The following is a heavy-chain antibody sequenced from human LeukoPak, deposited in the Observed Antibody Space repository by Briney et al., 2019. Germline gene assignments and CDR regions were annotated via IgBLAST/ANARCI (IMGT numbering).Heavy chain of an antibody. CDR3: AKMVREFYTISYYFDY. J-gene: IGHJ4*02. CDR2: ISGSGAGT. Sequence: GGSLRLSCAVSGFTFSSYAMNWVRQAPGQGLEWVSGISGSGAGTYYADSVKGRFTISRDNSKNTLYLQMNSLRAEDTAVYYCAKMVREFYTISYYFDYWGQGTLVTVSS. V-gene: IGHV3-23*01. CDR1: GFTFSSYA. D-gene: IGHD2-8*01.